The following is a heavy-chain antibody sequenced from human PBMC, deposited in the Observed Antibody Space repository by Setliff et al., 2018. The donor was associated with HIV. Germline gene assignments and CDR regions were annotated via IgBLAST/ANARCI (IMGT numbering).Heavy chain of an antibody. J-gene: IGHJ4*02. Sequence: GGSLRLSCAASGFTFNVYSMNWVRQAPGKGLEWVSYISASTNTIYYADSVKGRFTVSRDNSKNTLYLQMNSLRGEDTAVYYCSRHLGYCSTTNSCWGQGTPVTVSS. V-gene: IGHV3-48*01. D-gene: IGHD2-2*03. CDR2: ISASTNTI. CDR3: SRHLGYCSTTNSC. CDR1: GFTFNVYS.